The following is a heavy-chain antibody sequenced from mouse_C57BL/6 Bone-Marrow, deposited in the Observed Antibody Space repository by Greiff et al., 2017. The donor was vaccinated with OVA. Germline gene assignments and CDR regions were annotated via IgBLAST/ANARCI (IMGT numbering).Heavy chain of an antibody. J-gene: IGHJ1*03. CDR1: GFTFSDYG. V-gene: IGHV5-15*01. CDR3: ARSDYYGSSPYWYFDV. Sequence: EVKVVESGGGLVQPGGSLKLSCAASGFTFSDYGMAWVRQAPRKGPEWVAFISNLAYSIYYADTVTGRFTISRENAKNTLYLEMSSLRSEDTAMYYCARSDYYGSSPYWYFDVWGTGTTVTVSS. D-gene: IGHD1-1*01. CDR2: ISNLAYSI.